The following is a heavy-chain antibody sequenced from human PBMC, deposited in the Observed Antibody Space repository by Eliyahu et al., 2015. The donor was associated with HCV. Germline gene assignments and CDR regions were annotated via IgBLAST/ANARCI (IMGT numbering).Heavy chain of an antibody. Sequence: QVQLQQSGPGLVKPSQTLSLTCAISGDSVSSDRAAWNWIRQSPSRGLEWLGRTYYRSKWYNDYAISVKSRITVNPDTSKNQFSLHLNSVTPEDTAVYYCARDGPIGLDALDVWGQGTMVTVSS. CDR2: TYYRSKWYN. V-gene: IGHV6-1*01. CDR3: ARDGPIGLDALDV. D-gene: IGHD3-16*02. J-gene: IGHJ3*01. CDR1: GDSVSSDRAA.